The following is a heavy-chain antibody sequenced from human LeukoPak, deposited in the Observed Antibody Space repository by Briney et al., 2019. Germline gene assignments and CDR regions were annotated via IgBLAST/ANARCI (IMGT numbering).Heavy chain of an antibody. J-gene: IGHJ5*02. CDR2: ISNDGGGT. CDR3: AKGSSGYFADL. Sequence: GGSLRLSCAASGFIFNNYGLIWVRQAPGRGLEWVSAISNDGGGTTYADFVNGRFTISRDNSKNTLFLQMNSLRAEDTALYYCAKGSSGYFADLWGQGTLVTVSS. D-gene: IGHD3-22*01. CDR1: GFIFNNYG. V-gene: IGHV3-23*01.